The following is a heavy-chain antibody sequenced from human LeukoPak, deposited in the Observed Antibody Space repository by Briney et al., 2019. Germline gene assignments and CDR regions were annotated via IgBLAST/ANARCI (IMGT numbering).Heavy chain of an antibody. V-gene: IGHV1-46*01. J-gene: IGHJ4*02. Sequence: ASVKVSCKASGYTFTSYYMHWVRQAPGQGLEWMGIINPSGGSTSYAQKFQGRVTMTRDTSTRHVYLELSSLRSEDTAVYYCARFAVHRRIAVTGQFGLDYWGRGTLVTVSS. CDR2: INPSGGST. D-gene: IGHD6-19*01. CDR3: ARFAVHRRIAVTGQFGLDY. CDR1: GYTFTSYY.